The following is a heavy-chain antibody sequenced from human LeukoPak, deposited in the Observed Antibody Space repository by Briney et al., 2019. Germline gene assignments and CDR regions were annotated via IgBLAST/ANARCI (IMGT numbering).Heavy chain of an antibody. V-gene: IGHV3-64*01. CDR3: ARRGDSSGHYDY. CDR2: VTNNGGST. Sequence: PGGSLRLSCTASGFTFSNFAMHWVRQAPGKGLEYVSGVTNNGGSTNYANSVKDRSTISRDNSKNTLYLQMGSLRAEDMAVYYCARRGDSSGHYDYWGQGTLVIVSS. CDR1: GFTFSNFA. J-gene: IGHJ4*02. D-gene: IGHD3-22*01.